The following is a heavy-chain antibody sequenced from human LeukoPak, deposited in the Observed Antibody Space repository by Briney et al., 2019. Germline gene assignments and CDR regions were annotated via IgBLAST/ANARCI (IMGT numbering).Heavy chain of an antibody. J-gene: IGHJ4*02. Sequence: SGGSLRLSCAASGFTFSSYGMHWVRQAPGKGPEWVAFIRYDGSNKYYADSVKGRFTISRDNSKNTLYLQMNSLRAEDTAVYYCARPLEQWGNFDNWGQGTLVTVSS. CDR1: GFTFSSYG. D-gene: IGHD6-19*01. CDR3: ARPLEQWGNFDN. CDR2: IRYDGSNK. V-gene: IGHV3-30*02.